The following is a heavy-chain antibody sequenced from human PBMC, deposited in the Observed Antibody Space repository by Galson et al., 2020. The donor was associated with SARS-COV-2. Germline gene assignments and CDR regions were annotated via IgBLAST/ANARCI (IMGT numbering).Heavy chain of an antibody. CDR1: GGSFRNYS. J-gene: IGHJ6*03. CDR2: INHRGST. D-gene: IGHD2-15*01. V-gene: IGHV4-34*01. CDR3: ARGAEERRIIVVVPYYYSYMDV. Sequence: SETLSLTCDVSGGSFRNYSWNWIRQSPEKRPEWPGEINHRGSTNYNPSHKSRVAMPVHASKNQFSLSLRSVTAADTAVYYGARGAEERRIIVVVPYYYSYMDVWGSGTTVTVSS.